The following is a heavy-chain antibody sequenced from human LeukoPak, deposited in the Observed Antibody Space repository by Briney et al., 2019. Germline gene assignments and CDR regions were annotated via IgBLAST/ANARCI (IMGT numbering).Heavy chain of an antibody. CDR2: IYYSGST. Sequence: SETLSLTCTVSGGSISSSSYYWGWIRQPPGKGLEWIGSIYYSGSTYYNPSLKSRVTISVDTSKDQFSLKLSSVTAADTAVYYCAFDITGTCGWGQGTLVTVSS. CDR3: AFDITGTCG. CDR1: GGSISSSSYY. J-gene: IGHJ4*02. D-gene: IGHD1-20*01. V-gene: IGHV4-39*07.